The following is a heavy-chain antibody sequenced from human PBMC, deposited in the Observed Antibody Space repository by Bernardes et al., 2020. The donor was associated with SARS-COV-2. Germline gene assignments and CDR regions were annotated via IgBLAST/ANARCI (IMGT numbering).Heavy chain of an antibody. Sequence: ASVKVSCKTSGYTFTTYHINWVRQATGQGLEWMGWMTPDSGTTGYAQKFQGRVTMTRDTSKSTAYMELSGLRSEDTAVYYCARYLTSSWYSFDYWGQGSLVTVSS. CDR2: MTPDSGTT. D-gene: IGHD6-13*01. CDR3: ARYLTSSWYSFDY. V-gene: IGHV1-8*01. CDR1: GYTFTTYH. J-gene: IGHJ4*02.